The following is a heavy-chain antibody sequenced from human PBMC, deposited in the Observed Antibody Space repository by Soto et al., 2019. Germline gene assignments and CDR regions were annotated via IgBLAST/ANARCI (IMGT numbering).Heavy chain of an antibody. CDR3: ARVPVGIAAAGDFDY. Sequence: GASVKVSCKASGYTFTSYGISWVRQAPGQGLEWMGWISAYNGNTNCAQKLQGRVTMTTDTSTSTAYMELRSLRSDDTAVYYCARVPVGIAAAGDFDYWGQGTLVTVS. V-gene: IGHV1-18*01. D-gene: IGHD6-13*01. CDR1: GYTFTSYG. CDR2: ISAYNGNT. J-gene: IGHJ4*02.